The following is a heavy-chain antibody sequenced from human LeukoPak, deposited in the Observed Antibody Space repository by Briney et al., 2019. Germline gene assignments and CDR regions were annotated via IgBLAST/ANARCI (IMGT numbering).Heavy chain of an antibody. CDR3: ARERSGYDHQY. CDR1: GFTFSSYE. Sequence: PGGSLRLSCAVSGFTFSSYEMNWVRQAPGKGLEWVSYISVSGGTIYYADSVKGRFTISRDNAKNSLYLQMNSLRPEDTAVYYCARERSGYDHQYWGQGTLVTVSS. D-gene: IGHD5-12*01. J-gene: IGHJ4*02. V-gene: IGHV3-48*03. CDR2: ISVSGGTI.